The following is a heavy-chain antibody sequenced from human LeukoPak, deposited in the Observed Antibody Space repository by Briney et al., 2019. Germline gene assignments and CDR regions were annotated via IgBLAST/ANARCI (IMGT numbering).Heavy chain of an antibody. Sequence: SETLSLTCTVSSHSIRISEYYWDWIRQPPGKGLEWIGNIFRTGTTYYNPSLKSRVTISLDTSKNQFSLEMTSVTAADTALYFCARRAPSLDYFDYWGQGTLVTVSS. CDR3: ARRAPSLDYFDY. CDR1: SHSIRISEYY. J-gene: IGHJ4*02. CDR2: IFRTGTT. V-gene: IGHV4-38-2*02. D-gene: IGHD6-13*01.